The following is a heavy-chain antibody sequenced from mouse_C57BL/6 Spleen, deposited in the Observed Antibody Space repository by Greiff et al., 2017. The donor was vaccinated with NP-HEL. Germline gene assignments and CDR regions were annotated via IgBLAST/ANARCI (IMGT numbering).Heavy chain of an antibody. CDR1: GYTFTSYW. V-gene: IGHV1-64*01. D-gene: IGHD1-1*01. CDR2: IHPNSGST. CDR3: ARGAYYYGSSPPFDY. Sequence: QVQLQQSGAELVKPGASVKLSCKASGYTFTSYWMHWVKQRPGQGLEWIGMIHPNSGSTNYNEKFKSKATLTVDKSSSTAYMQLSSLTSEDSAVYYCARGAYYYGSSPPFDYWGQGTTLTVSS. J-gene: IGHJ2*01.